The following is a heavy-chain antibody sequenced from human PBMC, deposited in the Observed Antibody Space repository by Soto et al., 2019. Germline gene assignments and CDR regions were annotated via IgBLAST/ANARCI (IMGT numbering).Heavy chain of an antibody. J-gene: IGHJ5*02. CDR2: ISAYNGNT. CDR3: ARAETYYDFWSGYP. D-gene: IGHD3-3*01. Sequence: ASVKVSCKASGYTFTSYGISWVLQAPGQGLEWMGWISAYNGNTNYAQKLQGRVTMTTDTSTSTAYMELRSLRSDDTAVYYCARAETYYDFWSGYPWGQGTLVTVSS. CDR1: GYTFTSYG. V-gene: IGHV1-18*01.